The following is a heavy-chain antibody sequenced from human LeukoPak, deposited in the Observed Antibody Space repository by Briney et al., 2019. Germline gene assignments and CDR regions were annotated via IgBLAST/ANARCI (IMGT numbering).Heavy chain of an antibody. V-gene: IGHV4-34*01. CDR3: ARGRFRQLGWFDP. CDR2: INHSGST. D-gene: IGHD6-13*01. CDR1: GGSFSGYY. Sequence: SETLSLTCAVYGGSFSGYYWSWIRQPPGKGLEWIGEINHSGSTNYTPSLKSRATISVDTSKNQFSLKLSSVTAADTAVYYCARGRFRQLGWFDPWGQGTLVTVSS. J-gene: IGHJ5*02.